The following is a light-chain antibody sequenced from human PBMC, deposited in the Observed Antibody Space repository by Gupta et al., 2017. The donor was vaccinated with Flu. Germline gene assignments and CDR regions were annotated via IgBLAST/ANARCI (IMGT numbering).Light chain of an antibody. CDR1: QSIGNS. CDR3: QQCYSSPWT. CDR2: AAS. J-gene: IGKJ1*01. V-gene: IGKV1-39*01. Sequence: DIQMTQSPSSLSASVGDRVTVTCRASQSIGNSLNWYQKRSGKAPKLLIYAASGLQSGVPSRFSGSGSGTDFTLTISSLQPEDSGTYYCQQCYSSPWTFGQGTKVEIK.